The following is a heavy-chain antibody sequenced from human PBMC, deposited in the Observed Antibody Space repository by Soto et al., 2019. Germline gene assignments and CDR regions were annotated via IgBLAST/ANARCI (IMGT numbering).Heavy chain of an antibody. Sequence: PSETLSLTCTVSGGSISSGGYYWNWIRQHPGKGLEWIGYIYYSGSTYYNPSLKSRVTISVDTSKNQFSLKLSSVTAADTAVYYCARLPLIGGYDYYGMDVWGQGTTVTVSS. CDR2: IYYSGST. D-gene: IGHD1-26*01. CDR1: GGSISSGGYY. V-gene: IGHV4-31*03. J-gene: IGHJ6*02. CDR3: ARLPLIGGYDYYGMDV.